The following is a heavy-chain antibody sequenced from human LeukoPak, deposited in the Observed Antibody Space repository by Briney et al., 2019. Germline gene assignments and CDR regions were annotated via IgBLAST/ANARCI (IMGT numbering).Heavy chain of an antibody. CDR1: GYAFTRHY. CDR2: INPNSGGT. D-gene: IGHD5-24*01. V-gene: IGHV1-2*02. CDR3: AREDEVDVEMATTPLPVSY. J-gene: IGHJ4*02. Sequence: GASVKVSCKASGYAFTRHYMHWVRQAPGQGLEWMGWINPNSGGTNYAQKFQGRVTMTRDTSISTAYMELSRLRSDDTAVYYCAREDEVDVEMATTPLPVSYWGQGTLVTVSS.